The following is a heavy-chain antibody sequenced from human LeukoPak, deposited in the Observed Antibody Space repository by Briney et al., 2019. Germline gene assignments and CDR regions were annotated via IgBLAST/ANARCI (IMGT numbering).Heavy chain of an antibody. CDR3: ARDQGSHTYYYYYMDV. CDR1: GYTFTGYY. J-gene: IGHJ6*03. CDR2: INPNSGGT. D-gene: IGHD6-13*01. V-gene: IGHV1-2*02. Sequence: APVKVSCKASGYTFTGYYMHWVRQAPGQGLEWMGWINPNSGGTNYAQKFQGRVTMTRDTSISTAYMELSRLRSDDTAVYYCARDQGSHTYYYYYMDVWGKGTTVTVSS.